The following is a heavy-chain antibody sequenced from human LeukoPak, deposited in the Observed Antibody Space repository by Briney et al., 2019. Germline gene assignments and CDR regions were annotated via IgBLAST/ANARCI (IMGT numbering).Heavy chain of an antibody. CDR1: GGSISSYY. J-gene: IGHJ4*02. D-gene: IGHD3-22*01. V-gene: IGHV4-4*07. Sequence: SETLSLTCTVSGGSISSYYWSWIRQPAGKGPEWIGRIYTSGSTNYNPSLKSRVTMSVDTSKNQFSLKLSSVTAADTAVYYCARGQYYYDSSGYYRFDYWGQGTLVTVSS. CDR3: ARGQYYYDSSGYYRFDY. CDR2: IYTSGST.